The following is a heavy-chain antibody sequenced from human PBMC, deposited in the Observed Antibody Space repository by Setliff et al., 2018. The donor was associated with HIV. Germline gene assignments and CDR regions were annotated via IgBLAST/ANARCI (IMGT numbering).Heavy chain of an antibody. CDR1: GYTFTNYD. V-gene: IGHV1-8*02. CDR2: MNPKSGNT. J-gene: IGHJ4*02. CDR3: ATTKGLSSGYDY. D-gene: IGHD3-22*01. Sequence: ASVKVSCKASGYTFTNYDINWVRQAPGQGLEWMGWMNPKSGNTGYAQKFQGRVTMTRNTSISTAYMELSSLRSEDTAVYYCATTKGLSSGYDYWGQGTLVTVSS.